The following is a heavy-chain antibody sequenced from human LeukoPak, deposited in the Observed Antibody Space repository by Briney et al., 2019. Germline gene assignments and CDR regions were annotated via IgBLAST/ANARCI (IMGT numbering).Heavy chain of an antibody. V-gene: IGHV3-23*01. CDR3: AKDDTRAYYYDSSGYYLVDY. D-gene: IGHD3-22*01. J-gene: IGHJ4*02. CDR1: GFTFSNYA. Sequence: GGSLRLSCAASGFTFSNYAMSWVRQALGKGLEWVSAISGSGGSTYYADSVKGRFTISRDNSKNTLYLQMNNLRAEDTAVYYCAKDDTRAYYYDSSGYYLVDYWGQGTLVTVSS. CDR2: ISGSGGST.